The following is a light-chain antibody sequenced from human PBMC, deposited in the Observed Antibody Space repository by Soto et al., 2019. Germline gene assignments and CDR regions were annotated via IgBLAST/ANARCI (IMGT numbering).Light chain of an antibody. J-gene: IGLJ1*01. V-gene: IGLV2-14*01. CDR1: IDDVGGYNY. Sequence: QSLRNQAASVSGSRGQSITMSCTGTIDDVGGYNYVSWYQQHPGEVPKLVIFEVSNRPSGVSNRFSGSKSGNTASLTISGLQAEDEADYYCRSYSSSPSSVFGTGTKVTVL. CDR2: EVS. CDR3: RSYSSSPSSV.